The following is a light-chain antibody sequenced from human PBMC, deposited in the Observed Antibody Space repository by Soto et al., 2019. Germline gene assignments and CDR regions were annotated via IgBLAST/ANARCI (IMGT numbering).Light chain of an antibody. Sequence: DIQMTQSPSSLSASVGDRVTITCRASQGIANYLAWYQYKPGRAPQLLIFDASTLQTGVPSRFSGGGFGTEFTLTITGLQPDDFATYYCQQHNDFTAVTFGQGTKLEIK. CDR3: QQHNDFTAVT. CDR2: DAS. CDR1: QGIANY. V-gene: IGKV1-9*01. J-gene: IGKJ2*01.